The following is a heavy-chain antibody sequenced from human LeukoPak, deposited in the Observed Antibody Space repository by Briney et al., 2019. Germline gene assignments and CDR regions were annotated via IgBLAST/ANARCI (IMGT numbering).Heavy chain of an antibody. V-gene: IGHV4-30-2*01. CDR1: GGSISSGGYY. D-gene: IGHD1-14*01. J-gene: IGHJ2*01. CDR2: VYHSGST. Sequence: SETLSLTCTVSGGSISSGGYYWSWIRQPPGKGLEWIGYVYHSGSTDYNPSLKSRVTISVDRSKNQFSLKLSSVTAADTAVYYCARHGDPVYPPGWYFDLWGRGTLVTVSS. CDR3: ARHGDPVYPPGWYFDL.